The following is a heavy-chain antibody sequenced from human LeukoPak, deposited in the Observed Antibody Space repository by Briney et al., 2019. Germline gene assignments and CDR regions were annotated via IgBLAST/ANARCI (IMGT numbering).Heavy chain of an antibody. CDR1: GGSISSYY. V-gene: IGHV4-59*08. J-gene: IGHJ4*02. Sequence: KPSETLSLTCTVSGGSISSYYWSWIRQPPGKGLEWIGYIYYSGSTNYNPSLKSRVTISVDTSKNQFSLKLSSVTAADTAVYYCARLRYSSGWFDYWGQGTLVTVSS. D-gene: IGHD6-19*01. CDR2: IYYSGST. CDR3: ARLRYSSGWFDY.